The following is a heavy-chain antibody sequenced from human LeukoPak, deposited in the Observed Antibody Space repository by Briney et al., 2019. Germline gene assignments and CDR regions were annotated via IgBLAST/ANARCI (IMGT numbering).Heavy chain of an antibody. Sequence: ASVKVSCKASGYTFTSYYMHWVRQAPGQGLEWMGIINPSGGSTSYAQKFQGRVTMTRDTSTSTVYMELSSLRSEDTAVYYCARDSTPGGAYKPDAFDIWGQGTMVTVSS. V-gene: IGHV1-46*01. CDR1: GYTFTSYY. J-gene: IGHJ3*02. D-gene: IGHD5-24*01. CDR2: INPSGGST. CDR3: ARDSTPGGAYKPDAFDI.